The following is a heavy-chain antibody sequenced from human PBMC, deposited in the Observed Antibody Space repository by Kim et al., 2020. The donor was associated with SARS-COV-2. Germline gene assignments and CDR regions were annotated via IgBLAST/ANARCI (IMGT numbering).Heavy chain of an antibody. J-gene: IGHJ5*01. Sequence: SHPLSLTSSLSLSLFPPNHSSFTYIIQSPSRGLEWLGRTFYSSRWYNDYAVSVKSRIIINPDTSKNQFSLQLNSVTPEDTAVYYCARGWLRSGFNSWGQGTLVTVSS. CDR1: LSLFPPNHSS. CDR2: TFYSSRWYN. V-gene: IGHV6-1*01. CDR3: ARGWLRSGFNS. D-gene: IGHD5-12*01.